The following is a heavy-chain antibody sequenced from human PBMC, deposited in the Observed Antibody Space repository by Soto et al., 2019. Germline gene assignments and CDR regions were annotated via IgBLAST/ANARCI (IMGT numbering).Heavy chain of an antibody. CDR1: GGSFSGYY. CDR3: ARPIVGATNFYYYYGMDV. Sequence: PSETLSLTCAVYGGSFSGYYWSWIRQPPGKGLEWIGEINHSGSTNYNPSLKSRVTISVDTSKNQFSLKLSSATAADTAVYYCARPIVGATNFYYYYGMDVWGQGTTVTVSS. CDR2: INHSGST. V-gene: IGHV4-34*01. D-gene: IGHD1-26*01. J-gene: IGHJ6*02.